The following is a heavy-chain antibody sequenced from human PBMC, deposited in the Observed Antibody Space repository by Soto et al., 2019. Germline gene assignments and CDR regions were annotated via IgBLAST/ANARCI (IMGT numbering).Heavy chain of an antibody. CDR3: ARPGRDWGALHY. V-gene: IGHV4-59*08. Sequence: QVQLQESGPGLVKPSETLSLTCTVSNDSISTYYWTWIRQPPGKGLEWIGFIYYSGSTNYNPSLQRQVTISVDTSKNQFSLKMTSVTAADTAVYYCARPGRDWGALHYWGQGTLVTVSS. CDR1: NDSISTYY. D-gene: IGHD7-27*01. CDR2: IYYSGST. J-gene: IGHJ4*02.